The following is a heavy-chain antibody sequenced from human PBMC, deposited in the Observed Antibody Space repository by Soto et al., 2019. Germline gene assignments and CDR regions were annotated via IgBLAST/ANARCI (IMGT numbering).Heavy chain of an antibody. V-gene: IGHV3-23*04. D-gene: IGHD6-13*01. CDR2: ISGSGGST. Sequence: EVQLVESGGGLVQPGGSLRLSCAASGFTFSSYSMNWVRQAPGKGLEWVSAISGSGGSTYYADSVKGRFTISRDSSKNTLYLQMNSLRAEDTAVYYCAKVIAAAEYFQHWGQGTLVTVSS. CDR3: AKVIAAAEYFQH. J-gene: IGHJ1*01. CDR1: GFTFSSYS.